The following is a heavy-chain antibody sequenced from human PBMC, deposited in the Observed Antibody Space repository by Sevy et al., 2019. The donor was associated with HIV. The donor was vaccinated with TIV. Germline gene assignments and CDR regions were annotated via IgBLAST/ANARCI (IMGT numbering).Heavy chain of an antibody. CDR3: ARGGSHNPYTWLGIYYYYGMDV. CDR1: GYSISSGYY. V-gene: IGHV4-38-2*02. Sequence: SETLSLTCTVSGYSISSGYYWGWIRQPPGKGLEWIGSIYHSGSTYYNPSLKSRVTISVDTSKNQFSLKLSSVTAADTAVYYCARGGSHNPYTWLGIYYYYGMDVWGQGTTVTVSS. J-gene: IGHJ6*02. CDR2: IYHSGST. D-gene: IGHD2-15*01.